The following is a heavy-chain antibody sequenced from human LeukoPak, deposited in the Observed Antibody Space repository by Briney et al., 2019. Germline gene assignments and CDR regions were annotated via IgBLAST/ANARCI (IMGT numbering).Heavy chain of an antibody. J-gene: IGHJ5*02. CDR1: GGSISSSSYY. Sequence: KPSETLSLTCTVSGGSISSSSYYWSWIRQPPGKGLEWIGYIYYSGSTNYNPSLKSRVTISVDTSKNQFSLKLSSVTAADTAVYYCARECGGDCQNWFDPWGQGTLVTVSS. CDR2: IYYSGST. D-gene: IGHD2-21*02. CDR3: ARECGGDCQNWFDP. V-gene: IGHV4-61*01.